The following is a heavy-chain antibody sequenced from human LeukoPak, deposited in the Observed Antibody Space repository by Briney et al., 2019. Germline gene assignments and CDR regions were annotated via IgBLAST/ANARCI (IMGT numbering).Heavy chain of an antibody. D-gene: IGHD2-21*02. CDR2: IYHSGST. V-gene: IGHV4-38-2*02. Sequence: SETLSLTCTVSGYSISSGYYWGWIRQPPGKGLEWIGSIYHSGSTYYNPSLKSRVTISVDTSKNQFSLKLSSVTAADTAVYYCARGVNVVVTAIFGYWGQGTLVTVSS. CDR3: ARGVNVVVTAIFGY. CDR1: GYSISSGYY. J-gene: IGHJ4*02.